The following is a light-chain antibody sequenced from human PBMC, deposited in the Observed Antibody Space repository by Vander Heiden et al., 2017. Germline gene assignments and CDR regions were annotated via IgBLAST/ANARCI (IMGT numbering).Light chain of an antibody. CDR3: QSWNSSTVV. CDR2: QDS. J-gene: IGLJ2*01. Sequence: SYELTQPPSVSVSPGQTASITCSGDQLGDKYACWYQQTPGHSPVLFIYQDSKRPSGIPVRFSGAHSVNTATLTISGTQALDAADYYCQSWNSSTVVFGGGTKLTVL. V-gene: IGLV3-1*01. CDR1: QLGDKY.